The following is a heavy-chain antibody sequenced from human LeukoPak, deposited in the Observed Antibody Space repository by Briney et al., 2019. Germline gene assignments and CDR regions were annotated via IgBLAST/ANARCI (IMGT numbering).Heavy chain of an antibody. CDR1: GFSLSAARLG. CDR3: ARIKGRQRWLVEEYACHM. CDR2: IISNDGE. J-gene: IGHJ3*02. D-gene: IGHD5-24*01. V-gene: IGHV2-26*01. Sequence: SGPTLLSPAATLTLTCSVFGFSLSAARLGLSWIRQPPGKAVDSLDPIISNDGESYTTSMKSRLPITKDTSISPEDLAMTNNDTVDTATYYCARIKGRQRWLVEEYACHMWGERTMVSVLS.